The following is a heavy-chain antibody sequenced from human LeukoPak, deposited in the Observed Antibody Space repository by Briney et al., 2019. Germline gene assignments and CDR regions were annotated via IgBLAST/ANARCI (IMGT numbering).Heavy chain of an antibody. Sequence: ASETLSLTCTVSGGSINNYYWNWIRQPPGKGLEWIGYIYYSGITNYNPSLKSRVSISVDTSRNQFSLSLNSVTAADTAVYYCTSSGWLRPLGYWGQGTLVTVSS. CDR2: IYYSGIT. CDR3: TSSGWLRPLGY. CDR1: GGSINNYY. J-gene: IGHJ4*02. D-gene: IGHD6-19*01. V-gene: IGHV4-59*08.